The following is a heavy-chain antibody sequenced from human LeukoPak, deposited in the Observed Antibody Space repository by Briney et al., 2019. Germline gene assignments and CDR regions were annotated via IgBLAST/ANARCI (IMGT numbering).Heavy chain of an antibody. CDR1: GGSFSDYY. Sequence: PSETLSLTCSVSGGSFSDYYWNWIRQSPGKGLEWIGYIYPSGSTDYNPSLKSRVTMSTDTSKNQISLKLTSVTAADTAAYFCARQATLLAGRLEAGGFDIWGRGTMVTVSS. CDR2: IYPSGST. D-gene: IGHD3-3*01. J-gene: IGHJ3*02. V-gene: IGHV4-59*08. CDR3: ARQATLLAGRLEAGGFDI.